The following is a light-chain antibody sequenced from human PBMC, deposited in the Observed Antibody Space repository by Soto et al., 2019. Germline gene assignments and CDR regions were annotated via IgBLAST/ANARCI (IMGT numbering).Light chain of an antibody. CDR3: QQYGDMWT. J-gene: IGKJ1*01. CDR2: GAS. Sequence: EIVLTQSPGTLSLSPGERATLSCRASQSLSSSHLAWYQQKPGQAPRLLIYGASSRATGIPDRFSGSGSGTDFTLTINRLEPEDFAVYFCQQYGDMWTFGQGTKVDIK. CDR1: QSLSSSH. V-gene: IGKV3-20*01.